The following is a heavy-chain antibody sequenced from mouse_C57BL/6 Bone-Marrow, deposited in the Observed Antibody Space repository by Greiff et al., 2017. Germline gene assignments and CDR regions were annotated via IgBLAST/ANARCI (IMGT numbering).Heavy chain of an antibody. D-gene: IGHD2-5*01. CDR2: IDPETGGT. V-gene: IGHV1-15*01. CDR3: TRGESNRPVAY. CDR1: GYTFTDYE. J-gene: IGHJ3*01. Sequence: QVQLQQSGAELVRPGASVTLSCKASGYTFTDYEMHWVKQTPVHGLEWIGAIDPETGGTAYNQKFKGKAILTADKSSSTAYMELRSLTSEDSAVYYCTRGESNRPVAYWGQGTLVTVSA.